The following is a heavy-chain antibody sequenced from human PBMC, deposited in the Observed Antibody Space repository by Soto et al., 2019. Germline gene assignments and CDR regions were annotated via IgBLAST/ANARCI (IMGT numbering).Heavy chain of an antibody. D-gene: IGHD4-17*01. CDR1: GFTFSSYA. J-gene: IGHJ4*02. CDR3: AKGGLPIRVPRYYFDY. CDR2: ISGSGGST. Sequence: GGSLILSCAASGFTFSSYAMSWVRQAPGKGLEWVSAISGSGGSTYYADSVKGRFTISRDNSKNTLYLQMNSLRAEDTAVYYCAKGGLPIRVPRYYFDYWGQGTLVTVSS. V-gene: IGHV3-23*01.